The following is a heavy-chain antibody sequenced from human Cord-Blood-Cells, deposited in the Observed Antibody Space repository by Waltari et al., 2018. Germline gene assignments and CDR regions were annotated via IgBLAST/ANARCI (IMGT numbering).Heavy chain of an antibody. J-gene: IGHJ6*02. CDR2: IYYSGST. CDR3: ARDSYGSGSYYYYYYGMDV. CDR1: GGSISSYY. V-gene: IGHV4-59*01. D-gene: IGHD3-10*01. Sequence: QVQLQESGPGLVKPSETLSLTCTVSGGSISSYYWSWIRQPPGKGLEWIGYIYYSGSTTYNPSLKSRVTISVDTSKNQFSLKLSSVTAADTAVYYCARDSYGSGSYYYYYYGMDVWGQGTTVTVSS.